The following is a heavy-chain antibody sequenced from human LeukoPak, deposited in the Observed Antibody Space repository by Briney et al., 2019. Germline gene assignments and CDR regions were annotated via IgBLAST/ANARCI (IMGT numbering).Heavy chain of an antibody. D-gene: IGHD3-10*01. V-gene: IGHV4-59*01. Sequence: PSETLSLTCTVSGGSISSYYWSWIRQPPGKGLEWIGYIYYSGSTNYNPSLKSRVTISVDTSKNQFSLKLSSVTAADTAVYYCAREVNPGTYYFDYWGQGTLVTVSS. CDR2: IYYSGST. CDR3: AREVNPGTYYFDY. CDR1: GGSISSYY. J-gene: IGHJ4*02.